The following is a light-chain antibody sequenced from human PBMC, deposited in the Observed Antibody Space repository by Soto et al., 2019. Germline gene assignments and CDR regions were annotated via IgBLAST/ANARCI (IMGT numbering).Light chain of an antibody. CDR1: SSDIGSSDH. CDR3: SSYTSTTSYV. CDR2: DVY. Sequence: QSALTQLASVSDSPGQPITISCIGTSSDIGSSDHVSWHQQHPGRAPKLIIYDVYNRPSGVSHRFSGSKTGNTASLIISGLQAEDEADYYCSSYTSTTSYVFGSGTKVTVL. V-gene: IGLV2-14*03. J-gene: IGLJ1*01.